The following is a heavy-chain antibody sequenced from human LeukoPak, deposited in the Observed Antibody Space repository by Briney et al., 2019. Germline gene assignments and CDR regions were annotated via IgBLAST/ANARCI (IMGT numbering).Heavy chain of an antibody. CDR2: IRQEGSAK. CDR3: ARPAPHDCSPRTRRLFDY. CDR1: GFIFSNYW. Sequence: GGSLRLSCGGSGFIFSNYWMSWVRQAPGEGLEWVATIRQEGSAKDYVDSVKGRFTISRDNAKNSLYLQMDSLRAEDTALYYCARPAPHDCSPRTRRLFDYWGEGTLVTVAS. D-gene: IGHD3-22*01. J-gene: IGHJ4*02. V-gene: IGHV3-7*01.